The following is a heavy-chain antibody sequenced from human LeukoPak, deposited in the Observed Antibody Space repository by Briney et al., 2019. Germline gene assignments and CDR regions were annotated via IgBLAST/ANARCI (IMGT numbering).Heavy chain of an antibody. V-gene: IGHV4-59*01. CDR2: ISDSGST. D-gene: IGHD2-15*01. Sequence: SETLSLTCTVSGGSISSSYWSWIRQPPGKGLEWIGYISDSGSTNYNPSLKSRVTISVDTSKNQLFLKLRSVTTADTAVYYCATNSCWFDYWGQGTLVTVSP. CDR3: ATNSCWFDY. J-gene: IGHJ4*02. CDR1: GGSISSSY.